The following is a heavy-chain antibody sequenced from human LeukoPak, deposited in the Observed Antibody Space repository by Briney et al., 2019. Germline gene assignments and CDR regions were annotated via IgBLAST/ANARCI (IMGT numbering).Heavy chain of an antibody. D-gene: IGHD3-10*01. J-gene: IGHJ6*02. V-gene: IGHV3-66*01. CDR3: ARDPYGSGSSPDYYYGMDV. CDR2: IYSGGST. CDR1: GFTVSSNY. Sequence: GGSLRLSCAASGFTVSSNYMSWVRQAPGKGLEWVSVIYSGGSTYYADSVKGRFTISRDNSKNTLYLQMNCLRAEDTAVYYCARDPYGSGSSPDYYYGMDVWGQGTTVTVSS.